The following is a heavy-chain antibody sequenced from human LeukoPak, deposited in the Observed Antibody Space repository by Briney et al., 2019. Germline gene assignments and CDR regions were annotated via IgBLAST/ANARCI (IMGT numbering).Heavy chain of an antibody. CDR1: GGSFSGYY. CDR3: TRIFRRVVVITYYFDY. CDR2: INHSGST. V-gene: IGHV4-34*01. D-gene: IGHD3-22*01. Sequence: SETLSLTCAVYGGSFSGYYWSWIRQPPGKGLEWIGEINHSGSTNYNPSLKSRVTISVDTSKNQFSLKLSSVTAADTAVYYCTRIFRRVVVITYYFDYWGQGTLVTVSS. J-gene: IGHJ4*02.